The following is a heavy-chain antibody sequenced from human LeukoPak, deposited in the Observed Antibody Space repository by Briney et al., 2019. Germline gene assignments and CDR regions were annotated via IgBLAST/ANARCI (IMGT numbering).Heavy chain of an antibody. CDR1: GYTFTGYY. V-gene: IGHV1-8*02. CDR2: MNPNSGNT. J-gene: IGHJ6*02. D-gene: IGHD6-6*01. Sequence: ASVKVSCKASGYTFTGYYMHWVRQAPGQGLEWMGWMNPNSGNTGYAQKFQGRVTMTRNTSISTAYMELSSLRSEDTAVYYCARGRPFYYYGMDVWGQGTTVTVSS. CDR3: ARGRPFYYYGMDV.